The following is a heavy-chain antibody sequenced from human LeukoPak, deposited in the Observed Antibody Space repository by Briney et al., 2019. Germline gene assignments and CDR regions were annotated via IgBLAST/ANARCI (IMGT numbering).Heavy chain of an antibody. J-gene: IGHJ3*01. CDR2: IWYDGSNK. Sequence: GRSLNRSFAAPGFTFSSYGMHWVRQAPRKGLEWVASIWYDGSNKYYADSVKGRFTISRDNSKNTLYLQMNSLRAEDTAVYYCARDTSSPTWGQGAMVTVSS. D-gene: IGHD6-13*01. CDR3: ARDTSSPT. CDR1: GFTFSSYG. V-gene: IGHV3-33*01.